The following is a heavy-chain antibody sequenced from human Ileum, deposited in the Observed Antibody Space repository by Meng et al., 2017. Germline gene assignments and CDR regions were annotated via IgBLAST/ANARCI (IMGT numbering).Heavy chain of an antibody. V-gene: IGHV3-49*04. CDR3: TRDVKYSYGPEYGMDV. J-gene: IGHJ6*02. Sequence: GGSLRLSCTASGFTFGDYAMSWVRQAPGKGLEWVGFIKTKAYGGTTQYAASVKGRFTISRDDSKSIAYLQMNSLKTEDTAVYYCTRDVKYSYGPEYGMDVWGQGTTVTVSS. CDR1: GFTFGDYA. CDR2: IKTKAYGGTT. D-gene: IGHD5-18*01.